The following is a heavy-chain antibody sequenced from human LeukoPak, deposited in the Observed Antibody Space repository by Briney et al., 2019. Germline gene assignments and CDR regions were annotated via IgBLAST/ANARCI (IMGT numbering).Heavy chain of an antibody. D-gene: IGHD3-3*01. J-gene: IGHJ4*02. V-gene: IGHV4-59*08. Sequence: SETLSLTCTVSGASISSYYWSWIRQPPGKGLEWIGCIYHSGSTDYNPSLKSRVTISVDTSKKQFSLKLSSVTAADTAVYYCARQITTFGVVAPREFDYWGQGTLVTVSS. CDR1: GASISSYY. CDR2: IYHSGST. CDR3: ARQITTFGVVAPREFDY.